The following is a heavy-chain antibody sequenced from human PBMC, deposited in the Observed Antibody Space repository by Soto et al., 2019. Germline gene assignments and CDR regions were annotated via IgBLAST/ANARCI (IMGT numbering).Heavy chain of an antibody. CDR1: GVSISSYY. V-gene: IGHV4-59*08. J-gene: IGHJ4*02. D-gene: IGHD2-15*01. CDR2: IYYSGST. CDR3: ARRYGGTFDY. Sequence: SETLSLTCTVSGVSISSYYWIWIRQPPGKGLEWIGYIYYSGSTNYNPSLKSRVTISVDTSKNQFSLKLSSVTAADTAVYYCARRYGGTFDYWGQGTLVTVSS.